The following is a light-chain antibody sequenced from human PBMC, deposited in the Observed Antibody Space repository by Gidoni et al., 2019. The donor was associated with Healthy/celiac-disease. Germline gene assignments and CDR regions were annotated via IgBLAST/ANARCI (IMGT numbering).Light chain of an antibody. J-gene: IGKJ3*01. CDR3: QRRYSTPPFT. CDR1: QSISSD. Sequence: DIQLTQSPSSLSASVGDRVTITCRASQSISSDLNWYQQKPGKAPKLLIYAAASLQSGVPSRFSGSGSGTEFTLTISSLQPEDFATDYCQRRYSTPPFTFGPGTKVEIK. CDR2: AAA. V-gene: IGKV1-39*01.